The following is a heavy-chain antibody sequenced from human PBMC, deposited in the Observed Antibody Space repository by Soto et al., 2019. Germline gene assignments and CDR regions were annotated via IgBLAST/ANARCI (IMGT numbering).Heavy chain of an antibody. Sequence: PGGSLRLSCAASGFTFSSYSMNWVRQAPGKGLEWVSYISSSSSTIYYADSVKGRFTISRDNAKNSLYLQMNSLRDEDTAVYYCARDPNYIVVVPAANMDVWGKGTTVTVSS. D-gene: IGHD2-2*01. CDR2: ISSSSSTI. J-gene: IGHJ6*03. CDR1: GFTFSSYS. V-gene: IGHV3-48*02. CDR3: ARDPNYIVVVPAANMDV.